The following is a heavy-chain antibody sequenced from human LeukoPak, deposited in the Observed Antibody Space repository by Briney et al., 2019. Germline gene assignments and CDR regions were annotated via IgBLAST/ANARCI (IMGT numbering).Heavy chain of an antibody. D-gene: IGHD3-22*01. CDR1: GYRFNAYW. V-gene: IGHV5-51*01. CDR3: ARPNITSYYDSRGYDAFDV. CDR2: IYPDDSDT. J-gene: IGHJ3*01. Sequence: GESLKISCKGSGYRFNAYWIAWVRQMPGKGLEWMGIIYPDDSDTRYSPSFQGQVTISADKSVRTAYLQWSSLKASDTAMYYCARPNITSYYDSRGYDAFDVCGQGTIVTVSS.